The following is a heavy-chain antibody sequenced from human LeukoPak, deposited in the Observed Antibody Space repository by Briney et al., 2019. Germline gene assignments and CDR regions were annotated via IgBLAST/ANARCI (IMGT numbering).Heavy chain of an antibody. D-gene: IGHD3-3*01. Sequence: PGGSLRLSCAASGFTFSSYEMNWVRQAPGKGLEWVSYISTSGSTIYYADSVKGRFTISRDNAKNSLYLQMNTLRAEDTAVYYCARGRTAYRFWSGYYPHYFDEWGQGTLVTISS. CDR2: ISTSGSTI. J-gene: IGHJ4*02. CDR1: GFTFSSYE. V-gene: IGHV3-48*03. CDR3: ARGRTAYRFWSGYYPHYFDE.